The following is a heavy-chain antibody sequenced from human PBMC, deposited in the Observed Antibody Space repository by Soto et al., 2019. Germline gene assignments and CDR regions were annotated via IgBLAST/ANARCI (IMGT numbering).Heavy chain of an antibody. D-gene: IGHD6-13*01. CDR2: IWYDGGEK. CDR3: ARYLSSRYNNWIDP. J-gene: IGHJ5*02. CDR1: GFTFSSYG. V-gene: IGHV3-33*01. Sequence: QVQLVESGGGVVQPGGSLRLSCAASGFTFSSYGMHWVRQAPGKGLEWVAVIWYDGGEKYYADSVKGRFTISRDNSKNTLSLQMITLSAEDTSVYYWARYLSSRYNNWIDPWGQGTLVTVSS.